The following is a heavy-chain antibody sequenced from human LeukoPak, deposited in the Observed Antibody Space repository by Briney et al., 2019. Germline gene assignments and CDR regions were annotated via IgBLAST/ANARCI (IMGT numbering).Heavy chain of an antibody. CDR1: GFTFSCFR. CDR3: TRTHYREAYGDY. CDR2: INSVWITT. J-gene: IGHJ4*02. D-gene: IGHD4/OR15-4a*01. V-gene: IGHV3-74*01. Sequence: GDPLRLFCAASGFTFSCFRMHWVRQAPGKGPARMSRINSVWITTPFADSVEGRFPISRDNAKKTLHLQTNSLGAHETAVYYFTRTHYREAYGDYWGQGTLVTVSS.